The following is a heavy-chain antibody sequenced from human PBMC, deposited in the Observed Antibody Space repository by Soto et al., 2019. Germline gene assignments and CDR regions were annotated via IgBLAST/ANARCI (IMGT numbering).Heavy chain of an antibody. CDR3: AKDLTSMVRVVLLSP. V-gene: IGHV3-23*01. D-gene: IGHD3-10*01. Sequence: EVQLLQSGGGWVQPGGSLRLSCAASGFTFSKYAMAWVRQAPGKGLEWVSSISGSGVIKYYADSVQGRFTISRDNSNNTLSVQMNSLRVEETAIYYCAKDLTSMVRVVLLSPWGQGILVTVSS. CDR2: ISGSGVIK. J-gene: IGHJ5*02. CDR1: GFTFSKYA.